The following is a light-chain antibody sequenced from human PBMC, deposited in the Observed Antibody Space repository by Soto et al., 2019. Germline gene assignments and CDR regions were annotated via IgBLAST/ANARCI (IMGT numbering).Light chain of an antibody. CDR2: SDN. J-gene: IGLJ3*02. CDR3: ASWDDSVNGWV. V-gene: IGLV1-44*01. Sequence: QSVLTQPPSASGTPGQRVAISCSGCSSDIGSNTVNWYQHLPGTAPQLLMYSDNQRPSGVPDRFSGSKSGTSASLAISGLQSEEEGDYYCASWDDSVNGWVFGGGTKLTVL. CDR1: SSDIGSNT.